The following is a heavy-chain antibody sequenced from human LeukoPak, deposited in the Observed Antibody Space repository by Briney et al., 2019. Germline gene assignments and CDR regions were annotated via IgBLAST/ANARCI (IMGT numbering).Heavy chain of an antibody. Sequence: GGSLRLSCAASRFTFSPYSMNWVRQAPGKGLEWVAYISSGSSPLYYADSVKGRFTISRDNAKNSLYLQMNSLRAEDTAVYYCASLGGAYGGRLDYWGQGTLVTVSS. CDR3: ASLGGAYGGRLDY. CDR1: RFTFSPYS. J-gene: IGHJ4*02. CDR2: ISSGSSPL. D-gene: IGHD4-23*01. V-gene: IGHV3-48*04.